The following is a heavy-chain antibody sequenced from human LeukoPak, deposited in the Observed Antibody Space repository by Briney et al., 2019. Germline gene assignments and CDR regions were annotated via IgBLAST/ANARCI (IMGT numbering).Heavy chain of an antibody. V-gene: IGHV1-69*13. CDR3: ARDYRLAVAGIFDP. CDR1: GGTFSSYA. D-gene: IGHD6-19*01. CDR2: IIPIFGTA. Sequence: GASVKVSCKASGGTFSSYAISWVRQAPGQGLEWMGGIIPIFGTANYAQKFQGRVTITADESTSTAYMELRSLRSDDTAVYYCARDYRLAVAGIFDPWGQGTLVTVSS. J-gene: IGHJ5*02.